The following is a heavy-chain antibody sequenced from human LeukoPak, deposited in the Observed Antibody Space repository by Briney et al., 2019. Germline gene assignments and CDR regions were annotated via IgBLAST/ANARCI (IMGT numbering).Heavy chain of an antibody. V-gene: IGHV4-39*01. CDR3: ARQTGSGLFILP. Sequence: SETLSLTCTVSGASISSSNSYWGWIRQPPGKGLEWIGSIYYSGNTYYNASLKSQVSISIDTSKNQFSLRLTSVTAADTAVYYCARQTGSGLFILPGGQGTLVTVSS. CDR2: IYYSGNT. CDR1: GASISSSNSY. D-gene: IGHD3/OR15-3a*01. J-gene: IGHJ4*02.